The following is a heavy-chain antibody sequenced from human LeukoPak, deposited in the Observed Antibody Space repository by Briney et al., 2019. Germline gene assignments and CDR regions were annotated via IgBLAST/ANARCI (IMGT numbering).Heavy chain of an antibody. V-gene: IGHV3-23*01. J-gene: IGHJ4*02. CDR1: GFTFSSYE. D-gene: IGHD2-21*01. Sequence: GGSLRLSCAASGFTFSSYEMNWVRQAPGKGLEWVSATSSSDAGTYYADSVRGRFTISRDNSKNTLYLQMNSLRAEDAAVYYCARAPVTSCRGAYCYPFDYWGQGTLVTVSS. CDR3: ARAPVTSCRGAYCYPFDY. CDR2: TSSSDAGT.